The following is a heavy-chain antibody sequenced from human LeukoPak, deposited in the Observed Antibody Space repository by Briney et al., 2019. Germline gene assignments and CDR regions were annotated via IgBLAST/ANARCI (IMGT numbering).Heavy chain of an antibody. Sequence: PSETLSLTCAVYGGSFSGYYWSWIRQPPGKGLEWIGEINHSGSTNYNPSLKSRVTISVDTSKNQFSLKLSSVTAADTAVYYCARGGVPYYYMDVWGKGTTVTVSS. CDR1: GGSFSGYY. CDR3: ARGGVPYYYMDV. CDR2: INHSGST. V-gene: IGHV4-34*01. J-gene: IGHJ6*03. D-gene: IGHD2-8*01.